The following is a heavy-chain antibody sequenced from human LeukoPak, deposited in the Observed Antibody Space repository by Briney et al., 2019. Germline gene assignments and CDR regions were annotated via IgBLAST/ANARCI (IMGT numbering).Heavy chain of an antibody. CDR2: IIPIFGTA. D-gene: IGHD3-22*01. J-gene: IGHJ4*02. CDR1: GGTFSSYA. CDR3: ASSPYCYDSSGYYRGFDY. V-gene: IGHV1-69*05. Sequence: SVKVSCKASGGTFSSYAISWVRQAPGQGLEWMGGIIPIFGTANYAQKFQGRVTITTDESTSTAYMELSSLRSEDTAVYYCASSPYCYDSSGYYRGFDYWGQGTLVTASS.